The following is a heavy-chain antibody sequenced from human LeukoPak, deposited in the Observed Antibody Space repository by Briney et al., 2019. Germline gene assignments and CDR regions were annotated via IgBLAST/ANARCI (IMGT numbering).Heavy chain of an antibody. Sequence: SVKVSCKTSGGSFSSFGLIWVRQAPGQGLEWMGRIIPFLGIANYAQKLQGRATITADKSTRTAYMELTSLTSEDTAMYFCARAGSPTLNYFDAWGQGSLVSVSS. J-gene: IGHJ5*02. CDR3: ARAGSPTLNYFDA. CDR2: IIPFLGIA. V-gene: IGHV1-69*04. CDR1: GGSFSSFG. D-gene: IGHD1-1*01.